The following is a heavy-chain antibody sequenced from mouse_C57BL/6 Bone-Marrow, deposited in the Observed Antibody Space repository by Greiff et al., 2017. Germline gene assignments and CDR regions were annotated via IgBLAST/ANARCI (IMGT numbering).Heavy chain of an antibody. CDR1: GFTFSSYT. CDR2: ISGGGGNT. D-gene: IGHD2-2*01. J-gene: IGHJ3*01. Sequence: EVMLVESGGGLVKPGGSLKLSCAASGFTFSSYTMSWVRQTPEKRLEWVATISGGGGNTYYPDSVKGRFTISRDNAKNTLYLQRSSLRSEDTALFDCARWGGYRFAYWGQGTLVTVSA. V-gene: IGHV5-9*01. CDR3: ARWGGYRFAY.